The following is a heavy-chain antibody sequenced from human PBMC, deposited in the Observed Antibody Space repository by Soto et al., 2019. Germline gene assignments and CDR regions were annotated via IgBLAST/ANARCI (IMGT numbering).Heavy chain of an antibody. D-gene: IGHD6-6*01. CDR1: GFTFSSYS. CDR3: ARAPLKYRSSALFDY. CDR2: ISSSSSTI. Sequence: EVQLVESGGGLVQPGGSLRLSCAASGFTFSSYSMHWVRQAPGKGLEWVSYISSSSSTIYYADSLKGRFTISRDNSKNSLYLQMNSLRDADTAVYYCARAPLKYRSSALFDYWGQGTLVTVSS. J-gene: IGHJ4*02. V-gene: IGHV3-48*02.